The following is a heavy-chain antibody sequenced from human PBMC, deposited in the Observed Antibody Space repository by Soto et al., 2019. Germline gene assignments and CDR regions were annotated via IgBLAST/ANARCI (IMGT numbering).Heavy chain of an antibody. CDR1: GFTFSSYA. Sequence: GGSLRLSCAASGFTFSSYAMSWVRQAPGKGLEWVSAISGSGGSTYYADSVKGRFTISRDNSKNTLYLQMNSLRAEDTAVYYCAKDAPHYYDSSGYPDYWGQGTLVTGSA. J-gene: IGHJ4*02. CDR3: AKDAPHYYDSSGYPDY. V-gene: IGHV3-23*01. D-gene: IGHD3-22*01. CDR2: ISGSGGST.